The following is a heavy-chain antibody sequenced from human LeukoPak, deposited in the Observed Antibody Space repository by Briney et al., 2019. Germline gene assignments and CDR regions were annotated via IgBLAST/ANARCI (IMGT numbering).Heavy chain of an antibody. CDR2: IIPIFGTA. J-gene: IGHJ3*02. D-gene: IGHD5-12*01. CDR1: GGTFSSYA. V-gene: IGHV1-69*13. CDR3: ARARWIVDAFDI. Sequence: ASVKVSCKASGGTFSSYAISWVRQAPGQGLEWMGGIIPIFGTANYAQKFQGRVTITADESTSTAYMELSSLRSEDTAVYYCARARWIVDAFDIWGQGTVATVSS.